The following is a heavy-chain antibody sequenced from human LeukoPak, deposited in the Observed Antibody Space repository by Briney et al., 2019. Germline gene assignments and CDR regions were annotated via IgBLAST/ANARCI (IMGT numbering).Heavy chain of an antibody. D-gene: IGHD5-12*01. J-gene: IGHJ4*02. Sequence: SGGSLRLSCAASGFTFTSYGMSWVRQAPGKGLEWVSGISGSGGSTYYADSAKGRFTISRDNSNNTLYLQMNSLRAEDTAVYYCAKRGYSGYDLSFDYWGQGTLVTVSS. CDR1: GFTFTSYG. V-gene: IGHV3-23*01. CDR2: ISGSGGST. CDR3: AKRGYSGYDLSFDY.